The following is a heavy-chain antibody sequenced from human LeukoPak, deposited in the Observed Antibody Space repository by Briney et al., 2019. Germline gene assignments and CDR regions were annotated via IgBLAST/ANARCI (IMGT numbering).Heavy chain of an antibody. CDR2: IYYSGST. J-gene: IGHJ6*03. D-gene: IGHD2-15*01. CDR3: ARSVEGYCSGGSCYSYYYYMDV. Sequence: NPSETLSLTCTVSGGSISSYCWSWIRQPPRKGLEWIGYIYYSGSTNYNPSLKSRVTISVDTSKNQFSLKLSSVTAADTAVYYCARSVEGYCSGGSCYSYYYYMDVWGKGTTVTVSS. V-gene: IGHV4-59*01. CDR1: GGSISSYC.